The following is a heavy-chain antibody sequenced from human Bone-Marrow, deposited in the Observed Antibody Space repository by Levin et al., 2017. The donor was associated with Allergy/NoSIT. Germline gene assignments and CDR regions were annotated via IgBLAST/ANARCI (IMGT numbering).Heavy chain of an antibody. CDR3: ARGLDAFAL. J-gene: IGHJ3*01. CDR1: GFMFRTYD. V-gene: IGHV3-13*01. CDR2: IGTSGDT. Sequence: GGSLRLSCAASGFMFRTYDMHWVRQLPGKGLEWVSAIGTSGDTYYPGSVKGRFLISRENAKNSLVLEMNDLSAGDKALYYCARGLDAFALWGQVTMVTVSS.